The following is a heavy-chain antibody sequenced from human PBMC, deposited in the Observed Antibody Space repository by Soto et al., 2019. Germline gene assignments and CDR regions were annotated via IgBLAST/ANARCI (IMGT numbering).Heavy chain of an antibody. J-gene: IGHJ5*02. Sequence: GASVKASCKASGYTFTNYGINWVRQAPGQGLEWMGWISGYNGNTNYAQKLQGRVTMTTDTSTSTAYMELRSLRSDDTAVYYCARDGAPIVGANWFDPWGQGTLVTVSS. CDR1: GYTFTNYG. V-gene: IGHV1-18*01. D-gene: IGHD1-26*01. CDR3: ARDGAPIVGANWFDP. CDR2: ISGYNGNT.